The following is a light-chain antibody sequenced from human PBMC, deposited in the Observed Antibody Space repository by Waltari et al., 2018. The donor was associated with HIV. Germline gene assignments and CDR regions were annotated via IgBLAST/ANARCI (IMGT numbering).Light chain of an antibody. CDR1: QSVSSN. V-gene: IGKV3-15*01. J-gene: IGKJ1*01. CDR2: GAT. CDR3: QQYNNWPPWT. Sequence: EIVMTQSPATLSVSPGESATLSCRASQSVSSNLAWYQQKPGQAPRLLNFGATTRATGIPARSSGSGSRTECTLTISILQSEDFAVYYCQQYNNWPPWTFGQGTKVEIK.